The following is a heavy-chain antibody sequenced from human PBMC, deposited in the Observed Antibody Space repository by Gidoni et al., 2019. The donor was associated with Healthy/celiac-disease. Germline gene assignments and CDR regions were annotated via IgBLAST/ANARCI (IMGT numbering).Heavy chain of an antibody. Sequence: QLQLQESGPGLVKPSATLSLPCTVSGGSISSSSYYWGWIRQPPGKGLECIGSIYYSGSTYYNPSLKSRVTISVDTSKNQFSLKLSSVTAADTAVYYCARDRYYGDYWGQGTLVTVSS. CDR2: IYYSGST. V-gene: IGHV4-39*07. CDR3: ARDRYYGDY. J-gene: IGHJ4*02. CDR1: GGSISSSSYY.